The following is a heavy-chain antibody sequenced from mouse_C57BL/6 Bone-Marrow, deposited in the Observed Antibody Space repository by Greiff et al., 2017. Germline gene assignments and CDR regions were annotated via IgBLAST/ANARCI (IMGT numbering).Heavy chain of an antibody. J-gene: IGHJ4*01. Sequence: EVKLVESGGGLVKPGGSLKLSCAASGFTFSDYGLHWVRQAPEKGLEWVAYISSGSSTIYSADTVNVRFPISSYNAKNTLFLQMTSLRSEDTAMYYCARASDGYYAMDYWGQGTSVTVSS. CDR1: GFTFSDYG. CDR3: ARASDGYYAMDY. CDR2: ISSGSSTI. V-gene: IGHV5-17*01. D-gene: IGHD2-3*01.